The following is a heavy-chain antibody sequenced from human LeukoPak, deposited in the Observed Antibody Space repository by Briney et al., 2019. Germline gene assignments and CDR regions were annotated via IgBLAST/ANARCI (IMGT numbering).Heavy chain of an antibody. D-gene: IGHD3-22*01. CDR1: GFTFSSYG. V-gene: IGHV3-33*01. Sequence: PGGSLRLSCAASGFTFSSYGMHWVRQAPGKGLEWVAVIWYDGSNKYYADSVKGRFTISRDNSKNTLYLQMNSLRAEDMAVYYCARDFRDYYDSSGYCDYWGQGTLVTVSS. CDR3: ARDFRDYYDSSGYCDY. CDR2: IWYDGSNK. J-gene: IGHJ4*02.